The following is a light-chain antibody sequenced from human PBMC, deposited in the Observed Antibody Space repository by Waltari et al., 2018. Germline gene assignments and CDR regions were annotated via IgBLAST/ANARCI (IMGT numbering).Light chain of an antibody. V-gene: IGLV3-21*01. CDR3: QVWDANTDPGV. CDR1: NIESKS. Sequence: SYVLTQPPSVSVAPGETARITCGGNNIESKSVHWYRQRPGQAPVVVISYDNDRAAGIPERFSGSNSGNTATLTISRVEAGVEADYYCQVWDANTDPGVFGTGTEVTVL. CDR2: YDN. J-gene: IGLJ1*01.